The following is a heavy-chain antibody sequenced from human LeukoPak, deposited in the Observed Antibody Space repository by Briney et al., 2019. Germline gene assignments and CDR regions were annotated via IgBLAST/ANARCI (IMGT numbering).Heavy chain of an antibody. D-gene: IGHD2-15*01. CDR1: GLTVRRNY. V-gene: IGHV3-53*01. J-gene: IGHJ4*02. CDR2: IYTGGST. CDR3: AKRPYCSGAVCYHIDY. Sequence: PGGSLRLSCAASGLTVRRNYMSWVRQPPGKGLEWVSLIYTGGSTFYADSVKGRFTISRDNSKNTLYLQMNSLRAEDTAVYYCAKRPYCSGAVCYHIDYWGQGTLVTVSS.